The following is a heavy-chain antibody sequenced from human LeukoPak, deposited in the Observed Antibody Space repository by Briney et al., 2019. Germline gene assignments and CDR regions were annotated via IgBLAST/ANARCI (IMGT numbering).Heavy chain of an antibody. Sequence: GASVKVSCKVSGYTLTELSMHWVRQAPGKGLEWMGGFDPEDGETIYAQKFQGRVPMTEDTSTDTAYMELSSLRSEDTAVYYCATATTEIVVVPAATYYYYMDVWGKGTTVTVSS. V-gene: IGHV1-24*01. D-gene: IGHD2-2*01. CDR3: ATATTEIVVVPAATYYYYMDV. CDR2: FDPEDGET. CDR1: GYTLTELS. J-gene: IGHJ6*03.